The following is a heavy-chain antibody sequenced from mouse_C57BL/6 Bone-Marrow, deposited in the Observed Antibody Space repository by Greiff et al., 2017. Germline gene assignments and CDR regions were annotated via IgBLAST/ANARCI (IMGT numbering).Heavy chain of an antibody. Sequence: DVKLQESGAELVRPGASVKLSCTASGFNIKDYYMHWVKQRPEQGLEWIGWIDPEDGDTEYAPKFQGKATMTVDTSSSTAYMQLSSLTSEDSAVYYCVRRHYVSVPWFAYWGQGTLVTVSA. D-gene: IGHD1-1*01. CDR3: VRRHYVSVPWFAY. V-gene: IGHV14-1*01. CDR1: GFNIKDYY. CDR2: IDPEDGDT. J-gene: IGHJ3*01.